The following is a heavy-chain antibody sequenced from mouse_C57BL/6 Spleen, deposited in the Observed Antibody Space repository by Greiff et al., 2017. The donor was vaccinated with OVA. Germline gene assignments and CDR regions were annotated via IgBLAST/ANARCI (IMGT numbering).Heavy chain of an antibody. CDR1: GYTFTDYY. V-gene: IGHV1-26*01. D-gene: IGHD2-5*01. CDR3: ARRRYSNARDY. CDR2: INPNNGGT. Sequence: EVQLQQSGPELVKPGASVKISCKASGYTFTDYYMNWVKQSHGKSLEWIGDINPNNGGTSYNQKFKGKATLTVDKSSSTAYMELRSLTSEDSAVYYCARRRYSNARDYWGQGTSVTVSS. J-gene: IGHJ4*01.